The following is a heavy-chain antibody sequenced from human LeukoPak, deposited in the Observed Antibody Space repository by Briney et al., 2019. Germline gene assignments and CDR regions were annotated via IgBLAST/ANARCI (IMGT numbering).Heavy chain of an antibody. CDR2: IYHSGST. CDR3: AREGYDSSGYRYFQH. J-gene: IGHJ1*01. D-gene: IGHD3-22*01. V-gene: IGHV4-4*02. Sequence: PSGTLSLTCAVSGGSISSSNWWSWVRQPPGKGLEWIGEIYHSGSTNYNPSLKSRVTISVDKSKNQFSLKLSSVTAADTAVYYCAREGYDSSGYRYFQHWGQGTLVTVSS. CDR1: GGSISSSNW.